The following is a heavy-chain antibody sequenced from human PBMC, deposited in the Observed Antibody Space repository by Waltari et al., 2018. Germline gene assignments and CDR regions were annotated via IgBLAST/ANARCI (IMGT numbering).Heavy chain of an antibody. CDR2: IKQDGSEK. CDR1: GFTFSSYW. D-gene: IGHD3-16*01. V-gene: IGHV3-7*01. J-gene: IGHJ4*02. CDR3: ARDQGRYGGNPGFGY. Sequence: EVQLVESGGGLVQPGGSLSLSCAASGFTFSSYWMSWVRQAPGKGLEWVANIKQDGSEKYYVDSVKGRFTISRDNAKNSLYLQMNSLRAEDTAVYYCARDQGRYGGNPGFGYWGQGTLVTVSS.